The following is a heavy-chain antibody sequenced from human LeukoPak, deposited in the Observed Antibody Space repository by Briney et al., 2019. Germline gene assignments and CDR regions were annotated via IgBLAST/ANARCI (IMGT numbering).Heavy chain of an antibody. Sequence: GGSLRLPCSASGFTFSSYAQGWVRQAPGKGLEWVSALRCSGGSTYYADSVKGPFTISRDNPKDTLYPQMNSLKPEDAAVYYVAKEFSGSYYPMWFAPWGQGTLVTVSS. J-gene: IGHJ5*02. CDR3: AKEFSGSYYPMWFAP. V-gene: IGHV3-23*01. CDR1: GFTFSSYA. D-gene: IGHD1-26*01. CDR2: LRCSGGST.